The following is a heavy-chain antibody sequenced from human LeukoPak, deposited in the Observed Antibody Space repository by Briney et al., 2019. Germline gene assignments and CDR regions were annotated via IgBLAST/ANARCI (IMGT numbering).Heavy chain of an antibody. V-gene: IGHV4-31*03. CDR1: GGSISCGGYY. CDR2: INHSGAI. CDR3: ARLDYRDSSGHNWFDP. J-gene: IGHJ5*02. Sequence: SETLSLTCTVSGGSISCGGYYWSWIRQHPGKALEWIGEINHSGAINYNPSLKRRVNISVDTSQNQFSLKLNSVTAADTAVYYCARLDYRDSSGHNWFDPWGQGSLVTVSS. D-gene: IGHD6-19*01.